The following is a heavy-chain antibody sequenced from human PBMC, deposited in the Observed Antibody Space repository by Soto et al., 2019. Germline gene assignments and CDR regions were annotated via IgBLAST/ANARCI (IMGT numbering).Heavy chain of an antibody. V-gene: IGHV1-18*01. J-gene: IGHJ4*01. D-gene: IGHD2-8*01. CDR3: VRDFERYCTHGVCYGPGY. Sequence: GASVKVSCKASGYIFNSHGISWVRQAPGQGLEWMGWISANKGNTNYAQKYQGRVTMTTDTSTRTAYMELRSLRSDDTAVYYCVRDFERYCTHGVCYGPGYWG. CDR2: ISANKGNT. CDR1: GYIFNSHG.